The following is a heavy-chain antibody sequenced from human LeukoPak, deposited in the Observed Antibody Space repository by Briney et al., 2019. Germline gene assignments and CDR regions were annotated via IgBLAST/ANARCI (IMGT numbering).Heavy chain of an antibody. J-gene: IGHJ4*02. Sequence: AVKVSCKASGGTFSSYTISWVRQAPGQGVEWMGRIIPILGIANHAKKFQGRVTITADKSTSTPYMELSSLRSEDTAVYYCASRLALYNWTSLDYWNQGTLVTVSA. V-gene: IGHV1-69*02. CDR1: GGTFSSYT. CDR3: ASRLALYNWTSLDY. D-gene: IGHD1-20*01. CDR2: IIPILGIA.